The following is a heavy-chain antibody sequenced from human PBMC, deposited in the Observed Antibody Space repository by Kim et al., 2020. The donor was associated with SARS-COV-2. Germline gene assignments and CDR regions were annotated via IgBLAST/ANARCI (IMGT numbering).Heavy chain of an antibody. CDR2: ISSSSNFI. J-gene: IGHJ4*02. CDR3: AREGSRLWFEEIHYYYFDY. Sequence: GGSLRLSCAASGFTFSSYSMNWVRQAPGKGLEWVSSISSSSNFIYYADSVKGRFTISRDNAKNSLYLQMNSLRAEDTAVYYCAREGSRLWFEEIHYYYFDYWGQGTLVTVSS. CDR1: GFTFSSYS. V-gene: IGHV3-21*01. D-gene: IGHD3-10*01.